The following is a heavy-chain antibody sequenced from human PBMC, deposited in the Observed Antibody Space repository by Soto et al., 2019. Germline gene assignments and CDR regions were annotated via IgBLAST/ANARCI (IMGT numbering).Heavy chain of an antibody. CDR1: GYFFTSSG. CDR2: ISPYNDNT. CDR3: ARDLGSDVMAPGAVFDY. Sequence: QVQLVQSGGEVVQPGASVKVSCKASGYFFTSSGISWVRQAPGQGLEWMGWISPYNDNTKYAQNFQARVTMTTDRPTHTYYMELVRLRYDVPAVYYCARDLGSDVMAPGAVFDYWGQGTQVTVSS. V-gene: IGHV1-18*04. J-gene: IGHJ4*02. D-gene: IGHD1-26*01.